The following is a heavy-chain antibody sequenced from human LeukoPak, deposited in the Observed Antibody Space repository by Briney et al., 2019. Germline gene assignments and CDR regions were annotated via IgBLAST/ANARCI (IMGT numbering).Heavy chain of an antibody. Sequence: PSETLSLTCTVSGGSISSYYWSWIRQPPGKGLEWIGHIYYSGSTNYNPSLKSRVTISVDTSKNQFSLKLSSVTAADTAVYYCARWSENSSSWYTYFDYWGQGTLVTVSS. D-gene: IGHD6-13*01. J-gene: IGHJ4*02. V-gene: IGHV4-59*01. CDR2: IYYSGST. CDR3: ARWSENSSSWYTYFDY. CDR1: GGSISSYY.